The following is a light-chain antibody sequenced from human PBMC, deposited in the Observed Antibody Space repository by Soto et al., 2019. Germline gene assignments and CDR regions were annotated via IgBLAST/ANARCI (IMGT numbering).Light chain of an antibody. CDR3: SSYTSSSSVV. V-gene: IGLV2-14*01. J-gene: IGLJ2*01. CDR1: SSDVGSYNY. Sequence: QSALTQPASVSGSPGQSITISCTGTSSDVGSYNYVSWYQQHPGKAPKLMIYDVSDRPSGVSNRFSGSKSANTASLTISGLQAEDEADYYCSSYTSSSSVVFGGGIKLTVL. CDR2: DVS.